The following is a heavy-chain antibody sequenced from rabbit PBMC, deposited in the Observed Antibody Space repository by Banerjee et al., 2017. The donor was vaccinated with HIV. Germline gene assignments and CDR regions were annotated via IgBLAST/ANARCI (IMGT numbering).Heavy chain of an antibody. CDR2: IYTGDGNT. D-gene: IGHD7-1*01. Sequence: QQQLEESGGGLVKPEGSLTLSCKASGFTLINYWICWVRQAPGKGLEWIACIYTGDGNTHYASWAKGRFTISKTSWTTVTLQMTSLTAADTATYFCARDLTGVTGWNFNLWGPGTLVTVS. V-gene: IGHV1S45*01. CDR3: ARDLTGVTGWNFNL. J-gene: IGHJ4*01. CDR1: GFTLINYW.